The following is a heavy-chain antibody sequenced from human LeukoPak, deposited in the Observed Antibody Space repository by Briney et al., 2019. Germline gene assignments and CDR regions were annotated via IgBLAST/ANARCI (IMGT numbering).Heavy chain of an antibody. CDR2: IYHSGST. D-gene: IGHD5-18*01. V-gene: IGHV4-4*02. J-gene: IGHJ3*02. Sequence: SETLSLTCAVSGGSISTSNWWSWVRQPPGKGLEWIGEIYHSGSTNYNPSLKSRVTISVDKSKNQFSLKLSSVTAADTAVFYCARPTGYSYGDAFDIWGQGTMVTVSS. CDR1: GGSISTSNW. CDR3: ARPTGYSYGDAFDI.